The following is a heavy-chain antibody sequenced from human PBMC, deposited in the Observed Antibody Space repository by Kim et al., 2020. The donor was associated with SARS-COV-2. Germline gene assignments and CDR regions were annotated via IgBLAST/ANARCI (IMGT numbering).Heavy chain of an antibody. CDR1: GYSISSGYY. CDR3: AAEGLDQIYYYGMDV. Sequence: SETLSLTCTVSGYSISSGYYWGWIRQPPGKGLEWIGSIYHSGSTYYNPSLKSRVTISVDTSKNQFSLKLSSVTAADTAVYYCAAEGLDQIYYYGMDVWGQGTTVTVSS. V-gene: IGHV4-38-2*02. D-gene: IGHD1-1*01. J-gene: IGHJ6*02. CDR2: IYHSGST.